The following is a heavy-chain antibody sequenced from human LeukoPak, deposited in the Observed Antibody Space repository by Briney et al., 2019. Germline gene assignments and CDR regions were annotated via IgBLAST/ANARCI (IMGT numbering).Heavy chain of an antibody. CDR2: ISSNSSYI. CDR3: ASGELDSLYYFDY. D-gene: IGHD1-1*01. Sequence: GGSLRLSCAASGFTFSSYSMNWVRQAPGKGLEWVSSISSNSSYIYYADSVKGRFTISRDNAKNTLYLQMNSLRPEDTAVYFCASGELDSLYYFDYWGQGTLVTVSS. V-gene: IGHV3-21*01. CDR1: GFTFSSYS. J-gene: IGHJ4*02.